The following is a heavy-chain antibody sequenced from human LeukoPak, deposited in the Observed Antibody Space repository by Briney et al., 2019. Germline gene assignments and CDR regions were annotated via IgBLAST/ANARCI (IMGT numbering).Heavy chain of an antibody. CDR2: TSGSGGST. CDR1: GFAFSSYA. Sequence: PGGSLRLSCAASGFAFSSYAMSWVRQAPGEGLEWVSTTSGSGGSTDYSDSVTGRFTISRDNSKNTLYLQMNSLRADDTAVYYCAKGGSFRAFDYWGQGTLVSVSS. J-gene: IGHJ4*02. CDR3: AKGGSFRAFDY. D-gene: IGHD6-13*01. V-gene: IGHV3-23*01.